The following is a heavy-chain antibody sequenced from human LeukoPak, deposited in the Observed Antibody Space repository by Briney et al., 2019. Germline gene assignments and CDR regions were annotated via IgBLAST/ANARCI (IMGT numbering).Heavy chain of an antibody. J-gene: IGHJ4*02. Sequence: GGSLRLSCAASGFTFSSYAMSWARQAPGKGLEWVSTISGSGGSTYYADSVKGRFTISRDNSKNTLYLQMNSLRAEDTAVYYCAKGRAYCGGDCYPDNFDYWGQGTLVTVSS. CDR3: AKGRAYCGGDCYPDNFDY. CDR2: ISGSGGST. V-gene: IGHV3-23*01. D-gene: IGHD2-21*02. CDR1: GFTFSSYA.